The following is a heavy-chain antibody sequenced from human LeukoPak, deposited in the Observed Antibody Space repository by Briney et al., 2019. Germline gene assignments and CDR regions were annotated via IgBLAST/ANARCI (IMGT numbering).Heavy chain of an antibody. CDR1: GYTFTSYD. Sequence: ASVKVSCKASGYTFTSYDINWVRQATGQGLEWMGWMNPNSGNTGYAQKFQGRVTMTRNTSISTAYMELSSLRSEDTVVYYCARDYGPMIGPYYYYYYGMDVWGQGTTVTVSS. CDR3: ARDYGPMIGPYYYYYYGMDV. V-gene: IGHV1-8*01. J-gene: IGHJ6*02. D-gene: IGHD3-10*01. CDR2: MNPNSGNT.